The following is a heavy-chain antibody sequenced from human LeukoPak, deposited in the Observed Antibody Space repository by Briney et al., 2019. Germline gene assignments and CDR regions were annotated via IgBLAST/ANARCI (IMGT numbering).Heavy chain of an antibody. CDR1: GFTFGSYA. D-gene: IGHD3-9*01. J-gene: IGHJ6*02. V-gene: IGHV3-23*01. CDR3: AKWVDWSPPAGMDV. Sequence: TGGSLRLSCAASGFTFGSYAMTWVRQAPGKGLEWVSGITGSGDSTYYADSVKGRFTISRDNSKNTLYLQMNSLRAEDTAVYHCAKWVDWSPPAGMDVWGQGTTVTVSS. CDR2: ITGSGDST.